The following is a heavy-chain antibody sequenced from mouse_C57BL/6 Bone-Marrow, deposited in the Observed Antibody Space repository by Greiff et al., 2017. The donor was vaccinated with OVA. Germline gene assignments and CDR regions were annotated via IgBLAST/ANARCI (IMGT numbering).Heavy chain of an antibody. V-gene: IGHV5-9-1*02. Sequence: DVKLQESGEGLVKPGGSLKLSCAASGFTFSSYAMSWVRQTPEKRLEWVAYISSGGDYIYYADTVKGRFTISRDNARNTLYLQMSSLKSEDTAMYYCTRDDYSNYHYAMDYWGQGTSVTVSS. CDR1: GFTFSSYA. CDR2: ISSGGDYI. D-gene: IGHD2-5*01. CDR3: TRDDYSNYHYAMDY. J-gene: IGHJ4*01.